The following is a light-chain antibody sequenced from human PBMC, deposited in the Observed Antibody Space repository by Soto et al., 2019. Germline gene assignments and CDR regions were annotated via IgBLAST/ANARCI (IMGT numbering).Light chain of an antibody. CDR1: SEHSSYA. CDR3: QTWGTGLLV. Sequence: QLVLTQSPSASASLGASVKLTCTLSSEHSSYAIAWHQQQPEKGPRYLMKLNSDGSHSKGDGIPNRFSGSSSGAERYLTISSLQSEDEADYYCQTWGTGLLVFGGGTKVTVL. CDR2: LNSDGSH. V-gene: IGLV4-69*01. J-gene: IGLJ3*02.